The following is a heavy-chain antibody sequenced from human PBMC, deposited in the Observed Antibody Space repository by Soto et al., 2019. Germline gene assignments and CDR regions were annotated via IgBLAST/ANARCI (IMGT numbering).Heavy chain of an antibody. J-gene: IGHJ6*02. D-gene: IGHD6-13*01. CDR3: ARARGSSSWYHHYYYYYGMDV. V-gene: IGHV3-53*04. CDR1: GFTVSSNY. Sequence: GGSLRLSCAASGFTVSSNYMSWVRQAPGKGLEWVSVIYSGGSTYYADSVKGRFTISRHNSKNTLYLQMNSLRAEDTAVYYCARARGSSSWYHHYYYYYGMDVWGQGTTVTVSS. CDR2: IYSGGST.